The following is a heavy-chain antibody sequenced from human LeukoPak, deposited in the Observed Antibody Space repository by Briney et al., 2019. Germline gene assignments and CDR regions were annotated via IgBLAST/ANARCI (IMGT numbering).Heavy chain of an antibody. CDR1: GYSFNTYW. Sequence: KRVEPLKISCKVSGYSFNTYWIGWVRQMPGKGPEWMGIIDPADSDTIYSPSFQGQVTISVDKSISTAYLQWSSLKASDTAMYYCARGEYYSDYWGQGTLVTVSS. CDR2: IDPADSDT. D-gene: IGHD2/OR15-2a*01. V-gene: IGHV5-51*01. CDR3: ARGEYYSDY. J-gene: IGHJ4*02.